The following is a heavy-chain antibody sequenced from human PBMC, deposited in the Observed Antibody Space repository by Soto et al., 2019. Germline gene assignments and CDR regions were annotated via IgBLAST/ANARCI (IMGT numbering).Heavy chain of an antibody. CDR3: ARDETQGITVMGAAKSHAFNI. CDR1: GGTFSSYT. CDR2: IIPISGTT. Sequence: QVQLLQSGAEVKKPGSSVKVSCKASGGTFSSYTISWVRQAPGQGLEWMGGIIPISGTTNYAQKFQGRVTIMADKSTSTAYMELSILRSEDTAVYYCARDETQGITVMGAAKSHAFNIWGQGTLVTVSS. J-gene: IGHJ3*02. D-gene: IGHD3-22*01. V-gene: IGHV1-69*06.